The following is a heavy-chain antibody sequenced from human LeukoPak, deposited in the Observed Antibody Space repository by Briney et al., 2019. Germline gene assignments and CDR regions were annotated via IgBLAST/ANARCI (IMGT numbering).Heavy chain of an antibody. J-gene: IGHJ4*02. CDR3: ARVDGITGTPRSFD. CDR1: GYTFTSYG. V-gene: IGHV1-18*01. D-gene: IGHD1-20*01. Sequence: GASVKVSCQASGYTFTSYGISWVRQAPGQGLEWMGWISAYNGNTNYAKKLQGRVTMTTDTSTSTAYMELRSLRSGDTAVYYCARVDGITGTPRSFDWGQGTLVTVSS. CDR2: ISAYNGNT.